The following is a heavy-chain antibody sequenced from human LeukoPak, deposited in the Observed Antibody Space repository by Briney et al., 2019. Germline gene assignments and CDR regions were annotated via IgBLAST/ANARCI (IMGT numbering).Heavy chain of an antibody. V-gene: IGHV4-59*01. CDR3: ARASAARSWFDP. D-gene: IGHD2-2*01. J-gene: IGHJ5*02. CDR2: IYYSGST. Sequence: SETLSLTCTVSGGSISSYYWSWIRQPPGKGPEWIGYIYYSGSTNYNPSLKSRVTISVDTSKNQFSLKLSSVTAADTAVYYCARASAARSWFDPWGQGTLVTVSS. CDR1: GGSISSYY.